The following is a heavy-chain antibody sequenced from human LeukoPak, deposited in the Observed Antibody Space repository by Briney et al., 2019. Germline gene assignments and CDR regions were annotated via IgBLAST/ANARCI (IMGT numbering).Heavy chain of an antibody. D-gene: IGHD1-26*01. CDR1: GGSFSGYY. J-gene: IGHJ4*02. CDR2: INHSGST. V-gene: IGHV4-34*01. CDR3: ARGRIGQIVGATPWFGHFDY. Sequence: SETLSLTCAVYGGSFSGYYWSWIRQPPGKGLEWIGEINHSGSTNYNPSLKSRVTISVDTSKNQFSLKLSSVTAADTAVYYCARGRIGQIVGATPWFGHFDYWGQGTLVTVSS.